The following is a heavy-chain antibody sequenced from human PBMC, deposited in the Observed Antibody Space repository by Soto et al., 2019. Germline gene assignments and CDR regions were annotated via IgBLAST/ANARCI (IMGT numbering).Heavy chain of an antibody. D-gene: IGHD3-16*01. CDR2: ISAYNGNT. J-gene: IGHJ4*02. V-gene: IGHV1-18*01. Sequence: QVQLVQSGAEVKKPGASVKVSCKTSGYTFTNFGLSWVRQAPGQGLEWMGWISAYNGNTNYAQNFQGRVTMTTDTXXXXXXXXXXXXXXXXXXXXXXARGGTPIDYWGQGTLVTVS. CDR3: ARGGTPIDY. CDR1: GYTFTNFG.